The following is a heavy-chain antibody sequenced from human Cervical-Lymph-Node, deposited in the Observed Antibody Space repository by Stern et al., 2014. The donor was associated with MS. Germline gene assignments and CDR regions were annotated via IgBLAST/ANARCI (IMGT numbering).Heavy chain of an antibody. CDR3: ARQYSVTTPFDY. CDR2: IFPGDSDT. Sequence: VQLVESGAEVKKPGESLKISCKGFGYSFTSYWIGWVRQMPGKGLEWMGIIFPGDSDTRYNPSFKGQVTISADKAISPAYLQWSSLKASDTAIYYCARQYSVTTPFDYWGRGTLVAVSS. J-gene: IGHJ4*02. V-gene: IGHV5-51*01. CDR1: GYSFTSYW. D-gene: IGHD4-11*01.